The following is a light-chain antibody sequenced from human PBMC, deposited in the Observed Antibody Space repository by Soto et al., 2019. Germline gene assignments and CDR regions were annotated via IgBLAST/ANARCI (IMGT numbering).Light chain of an antibody. Sequence: DIQMTQSPSTLSGSVGDRVTITCRASQSISRYLNWYQQKPGKAPNLLIYVASSLQSEVPSRFSGSGSGTDFTLTITSPQPEDFATYYCQQSYGTPITFGQGTRLEIK. J-gene: IGKJ5*01. CDR1: QSISRY. CDR3: QQSYGTPIT. CDR2: VAS. V-gene: IGKV1-39*01.